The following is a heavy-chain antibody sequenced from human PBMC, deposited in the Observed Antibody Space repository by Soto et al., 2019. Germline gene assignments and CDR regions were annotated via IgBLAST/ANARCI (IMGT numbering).Heavy chain of an antibody. J-gene: IGHJ4*02. CDR2: VYDDGTT. CDR3: ARGHYGSLPAYFDC. V-gene: IGHV3-66*01. D-gene: IGHD3-10*01. Sequence: GGSLRLSCAASGFSVRNNYLSWVRQAPGKGLEWVSVVYDDGTTYYADSVEARFIISRDNSKNIVSLQMNSLRAEDTAVYYCARGHYGSLPAYFDCWGQGTRVTVSS. CDR1: GFSVRNNY.